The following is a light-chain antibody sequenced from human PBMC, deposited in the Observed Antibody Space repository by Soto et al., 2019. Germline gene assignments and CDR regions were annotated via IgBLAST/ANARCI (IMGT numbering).Light chain of an antibody. V-gene: IGLV1-47*01. Sequence: QSVLTQPPSASGTPGQRVTISCSGSSSNIGSNYVYWYQQLPETAPKLLIYRNNQRPSGVPDRFSGSKSGTSASLAISGLRSADEADYYCAARDDSLRGVVFGGGTKLTVL. CDR3: AARDDSLRGVV. CDR2: RNN. J-gene: IGLJ2*01. CDR1: SSNIGSNY.